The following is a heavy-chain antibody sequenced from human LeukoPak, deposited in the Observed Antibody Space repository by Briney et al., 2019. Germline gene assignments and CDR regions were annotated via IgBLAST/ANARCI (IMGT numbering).Heavy chain of an antibody. Sequence: GGSLRLSCAASGFTFSSYAMSWVRQAPGKGLEWVSSISDSGGSPYYADSVKGRFTISRDNSKNTLYLQMNSLRAEDTALYYCARGPPLFDPWGQGTLVTVSS. J-gene: IGHJ5*02. CDR2: ISDSGGSP. CDR1: GFTFSSYA. V-gene: IGHV3-23*01. CDR3: ARGPPLFDP.